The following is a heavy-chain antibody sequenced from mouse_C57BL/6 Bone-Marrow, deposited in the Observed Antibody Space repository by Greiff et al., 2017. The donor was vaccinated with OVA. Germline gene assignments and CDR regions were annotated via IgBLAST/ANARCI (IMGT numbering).Heavy chain of an antibody. Sequence: VQLKQSGAELVRPGSSVKMSCKTSGYTFTSYGINWVKQRPGQGLEWIGYIYIGNGYTEYNEKFKGKATLTSDTSSSTAYMQLSSLTSEDSAIYFGARPQANWDGRFAYWGQGTLVTVSA. CDR1: GYTFTSYG. J-gene: IGHJ3*01. CDR2: IYIGNGYT. V-gene: IGHV1-58*01. D-gene: IGHD4-1*01. CDR3: ARPQANWDGRFAY.